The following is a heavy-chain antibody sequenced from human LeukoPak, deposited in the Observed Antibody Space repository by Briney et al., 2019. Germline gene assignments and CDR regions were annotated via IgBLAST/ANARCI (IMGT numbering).Heavy chain of an antibody. CDR3: AKDAGYYGSGSYYNCDY. D-gene: IGHD3-10*01. CDR1: GFTFSSYG. Sequence: GGSLRLSCAASGFTFSSYGMHWVRQAPGKGLEWVAVISYDGSNKYYADSVKGRFTISRDNSKNTLYLQMNSLRAEDTAVYYCAKDAGYYGSGSYYNCDYWGQGTLVTVPS. V-gene: IGHV3-30*18. CDR2: ISYDGSNK. J-gene: IGHJ4*02.